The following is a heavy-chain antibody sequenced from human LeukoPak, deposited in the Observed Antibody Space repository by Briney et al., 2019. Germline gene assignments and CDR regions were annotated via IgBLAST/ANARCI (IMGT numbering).Heavy chain of an antibody. J-gene: IGHJ4*02. CDR2: INPSGRT. CDR1: SGSLSDKY. Sequence: SETLSLTCGVYSGSLSDKYWSWIRQPPGKGLEWIGEINPSGRTNYNPSLKSRVTMSIDTSKNQFSLKLSSVTAADTAVYYCARLSGYHFDGWGQGGLVTVSS. CDR3: ARLSGYHFDG. V-gene: IGHV4-34*01. D-gene: IGHD5-12*01.